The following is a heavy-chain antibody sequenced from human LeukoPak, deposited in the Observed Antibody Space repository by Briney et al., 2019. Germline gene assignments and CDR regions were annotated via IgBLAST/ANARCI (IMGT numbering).Heavy chain of an antibody. Sequence: GGSLRLSCAASGFTFSSYAMHWVRQAPGKGLEWVAVISYDGSNKYYADSVKGRFTISRDNSKNTLYLQMNSLRAEDTAVYYCARDKGSGSYYFLRSSYYYGMDVWGQGTTVTVSS. CDR3: ARDKGSGSYYFLRSSYYYGMDV. CDR1: GFTFSSYA. D-gene: IGHD1-26*01. V-gene: IGHV3-30*04. J-gene: IGHJ6*02. CDR2: ISYDGSNK.